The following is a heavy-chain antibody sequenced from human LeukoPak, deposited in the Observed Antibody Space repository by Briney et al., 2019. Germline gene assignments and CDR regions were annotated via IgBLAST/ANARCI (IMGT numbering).Heavy chain of an antibody. V-gene: IGHV4-59*01. J-gene: IGHJ4*02. CDR1: GGSISSYY. Sequence: PSETLSLTCTVSGGSISSYYWSWIRQPPGKGLGWIGYIYYSGSTNYNPSLKSRVTISVDTSKNQFSLKLSSVTAADTAVYYCARAPSSSSWRIDYWGQGTLVTVSS. CDR3: ARAPSSSSWRIDY. CDR2: IYYSGST. D-gene: IGHD6-13*01.